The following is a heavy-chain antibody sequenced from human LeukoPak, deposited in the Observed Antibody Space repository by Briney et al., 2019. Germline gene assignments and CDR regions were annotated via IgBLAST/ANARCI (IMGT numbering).Heavy chain of an antibody. D-gene: IGHD6-13*01. CDR2: IWYDGSNK. Sequence: HPGRSLRLSCAASGFTFSSYGMHWVRQAAGKGLEWVAVIWYDGSNKYYADSVKGRFTISRDNSKNTLYLQMNSLRAEDTAVYYCAREYSSSWYYFDYWGQGTLVTVSS. CDR1: GFTFSSYG. CDR3: AREYSSSWYYFDY. J-gene: IGHJ4*02. V-gene: IGHV3-33*01.